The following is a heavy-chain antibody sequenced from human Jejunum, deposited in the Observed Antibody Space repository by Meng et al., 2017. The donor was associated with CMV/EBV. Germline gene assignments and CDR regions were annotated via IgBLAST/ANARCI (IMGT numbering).Heavy chain of an antibody. CDR1: A. Sequence: AMPRVRQVPGKALDWLAVLSWAGTNLNYADSVRGRLTITRDNSKKTVYLQLDSLTVADTGIYYCARTQGHSDSPRAYFDSWGQGTVVTVSS. V-gene: IGHV3-30*14. CDR3: ARTQGHSDSPRAYFDS. J-gene: IGHJ4*02. D-gene: IGHD3-3*01. CDR2: LSWAGTNL.